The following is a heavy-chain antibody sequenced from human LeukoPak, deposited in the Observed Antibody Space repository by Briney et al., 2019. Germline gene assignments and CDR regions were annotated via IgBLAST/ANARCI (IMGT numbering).Heavy chain of an antibody. J-gene: IGHJ6*03. V-gene: IGHV3-30*02. D-gene: IGHD2-2*02. Sequence: GGSLRLSCAASGFTFSSYGMHWVRQAPGKGLEWVAFIRYDGSNKYYADSVKGRFTISRDNSKNTLYLQMNSLRAEDTAVYYCAKGPVPAAISAWYYYMDVWGKGTTVTVSS. CDR2: IRYDGSNK. CDR3: AKGPVPAAISAWYYYMDV. CDR1: GFTFSSYG.